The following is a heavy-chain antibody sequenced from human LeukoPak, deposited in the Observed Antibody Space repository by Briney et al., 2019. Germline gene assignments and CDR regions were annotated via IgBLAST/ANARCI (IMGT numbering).Heavy chain of an antibody. Sequence: PSETLSLTCSVSGVSMNSYYWSGIRQSPGKELEWIGNIYYSGSTNYNPSLKSRVTISVDTSKNQFSLKLSSVTAADTAVYYCARHVWLQPFDYWGQGTLVTVSS. D-gene: IGHD3-9*01. CDR1: GVSMNSYY. CDR2: IYYSGST. J-gene: IGHJ4*02. V-gene: IGHV4-59*08. CDR3: ARHVWLQPFDY.